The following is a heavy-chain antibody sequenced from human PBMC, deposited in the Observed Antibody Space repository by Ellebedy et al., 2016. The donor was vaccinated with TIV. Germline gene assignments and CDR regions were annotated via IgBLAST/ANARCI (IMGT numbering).Heavy chain of an antibody. Sequence: SETLSLTCTVSGGSISSYYWSWIRQPPGKGLEWVGSISYGGNTYYRPSLRSRVTILVDTSNNQFSLEVTSVTAADTGVYYCARARGTIGDSRAFDYWGQGSPVTVPS. CDR3: ARARGTIGDSRAFDY. D-gene: IGHD2-21*02. CDR1: GGSISSYY. J-gene: IGHJ4*02. V-gene: IGHV4-39*07. CDR2: ISYGGNT.